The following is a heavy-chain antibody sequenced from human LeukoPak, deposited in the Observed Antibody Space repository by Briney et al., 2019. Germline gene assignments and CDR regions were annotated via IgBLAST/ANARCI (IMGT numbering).Heavy chain of an antibody. V-gene: IGHV3-66*02. CDR3: ARDPDSSSGMDV. CDR2: IYSGGST. Sequence: GGSLRLSCAASGFTVSSNYMSWVRQAPGKGLERVSVIYSGGSTYYADSVKGRFTISRDNSKNTLYLQMNSLRAEDTAVYYCARDPDSSSGMDVWGQGTTVTVSS. D-gene: IGHD1-14*01. CDR1: GFTVSSNY. J-gene: IGHJ6*02.